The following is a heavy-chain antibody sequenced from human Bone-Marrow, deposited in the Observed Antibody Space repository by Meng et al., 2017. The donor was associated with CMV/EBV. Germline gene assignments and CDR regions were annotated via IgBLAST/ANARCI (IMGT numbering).Heavy chain of an antibody. CDR1: GFTFSSYA. CDR2: ISYDGSNK. CDR3: ARRIQPYYFDY. D-gene: IGHD5-18*01. Sequence: GESLKISCAASGFTFSSYAMHWVRQAPGKGLEWVSAISYDGSNKYYADPVKGRFTISRDNSKNTLYLQMNSLRADDTAVYYCARRIQPYYFDYWGQGTLVTVSS. V-gene: IGHV3-30*04. J-gene: IGHJ4*02.